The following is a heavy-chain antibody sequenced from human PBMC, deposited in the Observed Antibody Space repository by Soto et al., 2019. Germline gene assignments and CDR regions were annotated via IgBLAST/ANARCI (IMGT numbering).Heavy chain of an antibody. CDR2: INPSGGST. CDR1: GYTFTSYY. CDR3: ARDGKVTIFGVVTRTPYGMDV. V-gene: IGHV1-46*01. D-gene: IGHD3-3*01. Sequence: GASVKVSCKASGYTFTSYYMHWVRQAPGQGLEWMGIINPSGGSTSYAQKFQGRVTMTRDTSTSTVYMELSSLRSEDTAVYYCARDGKVTIFGVVTRTPYGMDVWGQGTTVTVSS. J-gene: IGHJ6*02.